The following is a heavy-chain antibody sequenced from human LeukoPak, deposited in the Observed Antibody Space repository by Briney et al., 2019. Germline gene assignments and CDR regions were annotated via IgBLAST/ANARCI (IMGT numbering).Heavy chain of an antibody. Sequence: GFLKLFRSTSGFNVSCNYMRLGPPAPREGLEWVSVIYSGGSTYYADSVKGRFTISRDNSKNTLYLQMNSLRAEDTAVYYCARVSDYDILDYWGQGTLVTVSS. CDR1: GFNVSCNY. J-gene: IGHJ4*02. V-gene: IGHV3-66*01. CDR2: IYSGGST. CDR3: ARVSDYDILDY. D-gene: IGHD3-9*01.